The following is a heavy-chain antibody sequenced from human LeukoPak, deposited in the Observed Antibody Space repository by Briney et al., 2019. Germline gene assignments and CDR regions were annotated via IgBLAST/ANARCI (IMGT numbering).Heavy chain of an antibody. CDR1: GGSIRSYY. CDR3: ARHAAVEGSSGWSPLWWFDP. CDR2: MHHSGST. J-gene: IGHJ5*02. D-gene: IGHD6-19*01. V-gene: IGHV4-59*08. Sequence: SETLSLTCTVAGGSIRSYYWSWIRQPPGKGLEWIGYMHHSGSTKHNPYLKSRVTISVDTSKSQFSLKLSSVTAADTAVYYCARHAAVEGSSGWSPLWWFDPWGQGTLVTVSS.